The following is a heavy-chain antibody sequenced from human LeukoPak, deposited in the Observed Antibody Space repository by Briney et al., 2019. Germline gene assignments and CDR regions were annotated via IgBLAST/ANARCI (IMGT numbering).Heavy chain of an antibody. V-gene: IGHV3-11*04. Sequence: GGSLRLSCAASGFTFSDYYMSWIRQAPGKGLEWVSYISSSGSTIYYADSVKGRFTISRDDAKNSLYLQMNSLRAEDTAVYYCARAGDFWSGFDAFDIWGQGTMVTVSS. D-gene: IGHD3-3*01. CDR2: ISSSGSTI. J-gene: IGHJ3*02. CDR3: ARAGDFWSGFDAFDI. CDR1: GFTFSDYY.